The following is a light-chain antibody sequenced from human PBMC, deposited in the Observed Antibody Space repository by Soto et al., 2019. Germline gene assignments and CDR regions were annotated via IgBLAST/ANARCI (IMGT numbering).Light chain of an antibody. V-gene: IGLV2-8*01. J-gene: IGLJ1*01. Sequence: QSALTQPPSASGSPGQSVTISCTGTSNDVGGYNYVSWYQHHPGKVPKLMIYEVTKRPSGVPDRFSGSKSGNTASLTVSGLQAEDEADYYCSSYAGSNSHYVFGGGTKLTVL. CDR3: SSYAGSNSHYV. CDR2: EVT. CDR1: SNDVGGYNY.